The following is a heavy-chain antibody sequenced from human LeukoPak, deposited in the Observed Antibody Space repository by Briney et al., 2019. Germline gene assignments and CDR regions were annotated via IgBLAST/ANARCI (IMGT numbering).Heavy chain of an antibody. CDR1: GGSISSGDYY. CDR3: ARVNVATAAFDI. J-gene: IGHJ3*02. Sequence: PSQTLSLTCTVSGGSISSGDYYWSWIRQPPGKGLEWIGYIYYSGSTYYNPSLKSRVTISVDTSKNQFSLKLSSVTAADTAVYYCARVNVATAAFDIWGQGTMVTVSP. V-gene: IGHV4-30-4*01. CDR2: IYYSGST. D-gene: IGHD5-12*01.